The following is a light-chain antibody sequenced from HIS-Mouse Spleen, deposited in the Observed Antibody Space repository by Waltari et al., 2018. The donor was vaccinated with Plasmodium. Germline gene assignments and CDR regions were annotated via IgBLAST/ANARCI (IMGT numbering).Light chain of an antibody. CDR1: QSVSSN. CDR2: GAS. V-gene: IGKV3-15*01. J-gene: IGKJ3*01. Sequence: EIVMTQSPATLSVSPGERATLSCRASQSVSSNLAWYQQKPGQAPRLLIYGASPMATGIPARFSGSGSGTEFTLTISSLQSEDFAVDYCQQYNNWSFTFGPGTKVDIK. CDR3: QQYNNWSFT.